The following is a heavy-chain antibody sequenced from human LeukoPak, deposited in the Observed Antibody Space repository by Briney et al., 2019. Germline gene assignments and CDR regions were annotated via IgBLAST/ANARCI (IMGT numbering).Heavy chain of an antibody. Sequence: ASVKVSCKASGYVFTSYGITWVRQAPGQGLEWMGWISTYSGNTNYAQKFQGRVTMTTDTSTSTAYMELRSLRSDDTAVYYCARGSQKYSLDYWGQGTPVTVSS. J-gene: IGHJ4*02. V-gene: IGHV1-18*01. D-gene: IGHD5-12*01. CDR3: ARGSQKYSLDY. CDR1: GYVFTSYG. CDR2: ISTYSGNT.